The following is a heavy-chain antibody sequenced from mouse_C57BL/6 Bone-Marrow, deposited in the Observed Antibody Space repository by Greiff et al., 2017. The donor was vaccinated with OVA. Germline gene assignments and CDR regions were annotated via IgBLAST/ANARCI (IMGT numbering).Heavy chain of an antibody. CDR1: GYTFTSYW. J-gene: IGHJ3*01. V-gene: IGHV1-74*01. D-gene: IGHD2-5*01. CDR3: AIGDYSNYEFAY. CDR2: IHPSDSDT. Sequence: QVQLKQPGAELVKPGASVKVSCKASGYTFTSYWMHWVKQRPGQGLEWIGRIHPSDSDTNYNQKFKGKATLTVDKSSSTAYMQLSSLTTEDSAVYYCAIGDYSNYEFAYWGQGTLVTVSA.